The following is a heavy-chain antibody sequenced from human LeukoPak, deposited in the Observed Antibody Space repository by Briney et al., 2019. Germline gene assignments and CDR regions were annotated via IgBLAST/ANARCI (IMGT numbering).Heavy chain of an antibody. CDR1: GFTFSTYA. D-gene: IGHD3-10*01. CDR3: AKDPDPLMVRGAVDY. J-gene: IGHJ4*02. V-gene: IGHV3-23*01. CDR2: ISGSGSGT. Sequence: GGSLRLSCAASGFTFSTYAMTWVRQAPGQGLEWVSSISGSGSGTYYADSVKGRFTISRDNSKNTLYLQMNSLRAEDTAVYYCAKDPDPLMVRGAVDYWGQGTLVTVSS.